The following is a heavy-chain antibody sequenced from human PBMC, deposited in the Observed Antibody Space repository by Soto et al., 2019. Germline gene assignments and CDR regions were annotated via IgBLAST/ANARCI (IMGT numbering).Heavy chain of an antibody. V-gene: IGHV4-31*03. D-gene: IGHD3-9*01. Sequence: SETLSLTCTVSGGSISSGGYYWSWIRQHPGKGLEWIGYIYYSGSTYYNPSLKSRVTISVDTSKNQFSLKLSSVTAADTAVYYFARLHHYPRTILTGYYPNDYWGQGTLVTVSS. CDR3: ARLHHYPRTILTGYYPNDY. CDR2: IYYSGST. J-gene: IGHJ4*02. CDR1: GGSISSGGYY.